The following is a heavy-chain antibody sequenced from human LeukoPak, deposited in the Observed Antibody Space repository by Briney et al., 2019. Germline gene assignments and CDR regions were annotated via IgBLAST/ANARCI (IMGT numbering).Heavy chain of an antibody. CDR3: ARGILQYRYYYYGMDV. CDR1: GFTFSSYT. D-gene: IGHD4-11*01. Sequence: GGSLRLSCAASGFTFSSYTMNWVRQAPGKGLEWVSSLSSGSTYIYYADSVKGRFTISRDNAKNSLYLQMNSLRAEDTAVYYCARGILQYRYYYYGMDVWGQGTTVTVSS. CDR2: LSSGSTYI. V-gene: IGHV3-21*01. J-gene: IGHJ6*02.